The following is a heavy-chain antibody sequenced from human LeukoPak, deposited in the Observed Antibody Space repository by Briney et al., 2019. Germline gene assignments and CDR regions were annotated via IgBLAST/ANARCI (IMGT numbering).Heavy chain of an antibody. CDR3: ARDLFYCTNGVCQVYYYYGMDV. V-gene: IGHV3-21*01. CDR2: ISNTGSFT. J-gene: IGHJ6*02. CDR1: GFTFSGYS. Sequence: TGGSLRLSCAASGFTFSGYSLTWVRQAPGKGLEWVSSISNTGSFTYYLDSVKGRFTISRDNAKNSLYLQMNSLRAEDTAVYYCARDLFYCTNGVCQVYYYYGMDVWGQGTTVTVSS. D-gene: IGHD2-8*01.